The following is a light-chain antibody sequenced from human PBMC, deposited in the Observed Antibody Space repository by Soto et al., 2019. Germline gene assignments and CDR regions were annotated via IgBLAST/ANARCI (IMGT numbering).Light chain of an antibody. J-gene: IGKJ5*01. CDR2: GAS. V-gene: IGKV3-15*01. CDR3: QQRSNWPPIT. CDR1: ENIYTN. Sequence: EIVMTQSPATLSVSPGERATLSCRASENIYTNLAWYQQKPGQAPRLLFYGASTRATGLPARFSGTGSGTEFTLTISSLGPEDFAVYYCQQRSNWPPITFGQGTRLEIK.